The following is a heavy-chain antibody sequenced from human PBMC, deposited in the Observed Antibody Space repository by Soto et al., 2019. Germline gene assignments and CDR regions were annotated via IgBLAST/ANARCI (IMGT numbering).Heavy chain of an antibody. CDR2: IKQDGSDQ. CDR3: ARNRDYAFDY. Sequence: EVQLVESGGGLVQPGGSLRLSCAASGFTFSNYWMSWVRQAPGKGLEWVAIIKQDGSDQYYVDSVKGRFTISRDNAKNSLELQMNSLRTEDAAGYYCARNRDYAFDYWGRGTLGTVSS. J-gene: IGHJ4*02. D-gene: IGHD4-17*01. V-gene: IGHV3-7*01. CDR1: GFTFSNYW.